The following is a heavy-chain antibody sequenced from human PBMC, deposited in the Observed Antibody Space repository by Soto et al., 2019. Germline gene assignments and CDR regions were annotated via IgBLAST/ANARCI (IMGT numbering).Heavy chain of an antibody. CDR3: ARMMAASGTAFGY. Sequence: GESLKISCQASGYSFISSWIGWVRQMPGKGLEWMGIIYPGDSDTRYSPSLQGQATISADKSTSTAYLQWSSLKASDTATYYCARMMAASGTAFGYWGQGALVTVSS. D-gene: IGHD6-13*01. J-gene: IGHJ4*02. V-gene: IGHV5-51*01. CDR2: IYPGDSDT. CDR1: GYSFISSW.